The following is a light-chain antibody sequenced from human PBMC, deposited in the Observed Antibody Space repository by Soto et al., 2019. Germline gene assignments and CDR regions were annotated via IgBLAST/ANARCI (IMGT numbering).Light chain of an antibody. Sequence: EIVLTQSPGTLSLSPGERATLSCRASRSVSSNFLAWYQEKRGRAPRLLIYGASSRATGIPDRCSGRGYGTDFTLPISRREPEDFAVYYCQQYGSSSWTFGQGTKVNIK. CDR2: GAS. J-gene: IGKJ1*01. CDR1: RSVSSNF. CDR3: QQYGSSSWT. V-gene: IGKV3-20*01.